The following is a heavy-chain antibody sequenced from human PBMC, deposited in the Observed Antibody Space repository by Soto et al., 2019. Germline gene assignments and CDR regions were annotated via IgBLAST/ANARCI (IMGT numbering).Heavy chain of an antibody. CDR2: INPNCGST. J-gene: IGHJ4*02. V-gene: IGHV1-46*01. CDR3: ARELAAADY. D-gene: IGHD6-13*01. Sequence: QVHLVQSGAEVKKPGASVKVSCKASGYILINYYIHWVRQAPGQGLEWIGIINPNCGSTNYVQRFLSRVTMARDTSTSTVYMDLSSLRSDVTAVYYCARELAAADYWGQGTLVTVSS. CDR1: GYILINYY.